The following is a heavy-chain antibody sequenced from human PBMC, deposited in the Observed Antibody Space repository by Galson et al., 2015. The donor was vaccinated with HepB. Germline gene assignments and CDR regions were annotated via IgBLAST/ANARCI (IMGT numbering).Heavy chain of an antibody. V-gene: IGHV3-11*06. CDR3: ARINGGGHYFDF. CDR1: GFTFGDYY. Sequence: SLRLSCAVSGFTFGDYYMSWIRQAPGKGLEWISLISSGSSYTSYSDSVKGRFTVSRDNAKNSLYLQMNSPRAEDTAVYYCARINGGGHYFDFWGQGTLVTVPS. D-gene: IGHD2-21*01. J-gene: IGHJ4*02. CDR2: ISSGSSYT.